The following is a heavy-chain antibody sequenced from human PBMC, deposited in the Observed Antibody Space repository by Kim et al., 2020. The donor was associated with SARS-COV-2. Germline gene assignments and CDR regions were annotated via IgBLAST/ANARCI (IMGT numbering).Heavy chain of an antibody. CDR1: GCSIRSSSYY. V-gene: IGHV4-39*01. CDR3: ARLGSYYDILTGYLQGGMDV. Sequence: SETLSLTCTVSGCSIRSSSYYWGWIRQPPGKGLEWIGSIYYSGSTYYNPSLKSRVTISVDTSKNQFSLKLSSVTAADTAVYYCARLGSYYDILTGYLQGGMDVWGQGTTVTVSS. D-gene: IGHD3-9*01. J-gene: IGHJ6*02. CDR2: IYYSGST.